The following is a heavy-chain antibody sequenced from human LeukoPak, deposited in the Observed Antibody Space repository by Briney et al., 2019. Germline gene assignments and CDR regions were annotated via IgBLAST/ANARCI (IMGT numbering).Heavy chain of an antibody. CDR3: ARGRSGGSSSYGMDV. J-gene: IGHJ6*02. CDR2: ISYSGTT. Sequence: PSETLSLTCTVSGGSINGHYWNWVRQPPGEGLEWIGYISYSGTTNYNPSLKSRVAISVDTSKKQFSLKLNSVTAADTAVYYCARGRSGGSSSYGMDVWGQGTTVTVSS. D-gene: IGHD2-15*01. CDR1: GGSINGHY. V-gene: IGHV4-59*11.